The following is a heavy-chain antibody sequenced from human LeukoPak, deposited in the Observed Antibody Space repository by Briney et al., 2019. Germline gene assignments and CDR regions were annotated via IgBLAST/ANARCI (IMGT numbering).Heavy chain of an antibody. Sequence: GGSLRLSCATSGFTFSYYGMHWVRQAPGKGLEWVAVIWNDATNKYYADSVKGRFTISKDNSRNTLNLQMDSLRAEDTAVYYCARWGSGGLTLDYWGQGILVTVSS. J-gene: IGHJ4*02. CDR2: IWNDATNK. D-gene: IGHD3-10*01. V-gene: IGHV3-33*01. CDR1: GFTFSYYG. CDR3: ARWGSGGLTLDY.